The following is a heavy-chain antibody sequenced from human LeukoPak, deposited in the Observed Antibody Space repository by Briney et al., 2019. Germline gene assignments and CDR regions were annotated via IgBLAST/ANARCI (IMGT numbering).Heavy chain of an antibody. J-gene: IGHJ5*02. Sequence: SETLSLTCAVYGGSFSGYYWSWIRHPPGKGLEWIGEINHSGSTTYNPPLKSRVTLSVDTSKNQFSLKMSSVAAADTAVSYSSSGVIYSSGWYWAGRDWFDPWGQGTLVTVSS. CDR3: SSGVIYSSGWYWAGRDWFDP. D-gene: IGHD6-19*01. CDR1: GGSFSGYY. V-gene: IGHV4-34*01. CDR2: INHSGST.